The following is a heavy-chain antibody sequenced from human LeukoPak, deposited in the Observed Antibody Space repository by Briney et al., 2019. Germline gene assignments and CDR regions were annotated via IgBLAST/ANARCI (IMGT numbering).Heavy chain of an antibody. Sequence: PGGSLRLSCAASGFTFSSYWMSWVRQAPGKGLEWVANIKQDGSEKFYVDSVKGRFSISRDNAKNSLYLQMNSLRAEDTAVYYCANTYYDILTGYALSYWGQGTLDTVSS. CDR1: GFTFSSYW. J-gene: IGHJ4*02. CDR3: ANTYYDILTGYALSY. V-gene: IGHV3-7*01. CDR2: IKQDGSEK. D-gene: IGHD3-9*01.